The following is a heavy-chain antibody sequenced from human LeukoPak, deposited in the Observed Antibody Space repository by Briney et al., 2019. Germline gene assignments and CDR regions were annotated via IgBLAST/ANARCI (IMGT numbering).Heavy chain of an antibody. J-gene: IGHJ4*02. V-gene: IGHV3-74*01. Sequence: GGSLRLSCAASGFTFSSYWMHWVRQGPGKGLVWVSRINSDGSSTSYADSVKGRFTISRDNAKNTLYLQMNSLRAEDTAVYFCARDRGDGYYLLDYWGQGTLVTVSS. CDR1: GFTFSSYW. D-gene: IGHD5-24*01. CDR2: INSDGSST. CDR3: ARDRGDGYYLLDY.